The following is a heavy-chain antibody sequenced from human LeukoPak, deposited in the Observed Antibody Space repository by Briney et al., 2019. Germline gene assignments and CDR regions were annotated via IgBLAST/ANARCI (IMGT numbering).Heavy chain of an antibody. Sequence: GRSLRLSCAASGFTFDDYAMHWVRQAPGKGLEWVAGISWNSFSIHYADSVKGRFTISRDNTKNSLFLQMNSVRPEDTAFYYCAKVPSGGPPDFWGQGTLVTVSS. D-gene: IGHD3-10*01. CDR2: ISWNSFSI. J-gene: IGHJ4*02. CDR3: AKVPSGGPPDF. V-gene: IGHV3-9*01. CDR1: GFTFDDYA.